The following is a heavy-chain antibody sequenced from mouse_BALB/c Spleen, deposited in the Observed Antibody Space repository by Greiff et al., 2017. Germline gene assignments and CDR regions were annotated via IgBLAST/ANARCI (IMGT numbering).Heavy chain of an antibody. CDR2: INPGSGGT. D-gene: IGHD1-1*01. CDR3: ARGYYGSTWFAY. Sequence: QVQLKESGAELVRPGTSVKVSCKASGYAFTNYLIEWVKQRPGQGLEWIGVINPGSGGTNYNEKFKGKATLTADKSSSTAYMQLSSLTSDDSAVYFCARGYYGSTWFAYWGQGTLVTVSA. J-gene: IGHJ3*01. V-gene: IGHV1-54*01. CDR1: GYAFTNYL.